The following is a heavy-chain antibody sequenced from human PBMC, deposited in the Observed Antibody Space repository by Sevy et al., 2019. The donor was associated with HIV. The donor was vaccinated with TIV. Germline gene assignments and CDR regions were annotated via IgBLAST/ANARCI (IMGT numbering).Heavy chain of an antibody. CDR2: IKIQIAGGTT. D-gene: IGHD2-15*01. J-gene: IGHJ4*02. CDR1: GFTFSNAW. Sequence: GGCLRLSCAASGFTFSNAWMSWVRQAPGKGLEWLGRIKIQIAGGTTDYSAPVKGRFTISRDDSRDMVYLQMNSLKIEDTAVYYCTTEGLYCSGDDCYSEGFDSWGQGTLATVSS. CDR3: TTEGLYCSGDDCYSEGFDS. V-gene: IGHV3-15*01.